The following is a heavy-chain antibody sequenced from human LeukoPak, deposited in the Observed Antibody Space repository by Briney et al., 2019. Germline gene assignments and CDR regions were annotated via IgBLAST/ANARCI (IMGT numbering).Heavy chain of an antibody. Sequence: GGPLRLSCAASGFTFSSYGVNWVRQAPGKGLEWVSSISSSSSYIFYADSVKGRFTIFRDNAKNSLYLQMNSLRAEDTAVYYCARAEGTGFFDYWGQGTLVTVSS. CDR3: ARAEGTGFFDY. V-gene: IGHV3-21*01. D-gene: IGHD6-19*01. CDR2: ISSSSSYI. CDR1: GFTFSSYG. J-gene: IGHJ4*02.